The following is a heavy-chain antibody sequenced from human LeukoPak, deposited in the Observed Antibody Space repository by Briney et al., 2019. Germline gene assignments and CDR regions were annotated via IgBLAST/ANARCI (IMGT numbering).Heavy chain of an antibody. CDR3: ARDRLQCCSSTSCSTRGSFDY. D-gene: IGHD2-2*01. CDR1: GYTFTSYY. Sequence: ASVKVSCKASGYTFTSYYMHWVRQAPGQGLEWMGIINPSGGSTSYAQKFKGRVTMTRDTSTSTVYMELSSLRSEDTAVYYCARDRLQCCSSTSCSTRGSFDYWGQGTLVTVSS. CDR2: INPSGGST. V-gene: IGHV1-46*01. J-gene: IGHJ4*02.